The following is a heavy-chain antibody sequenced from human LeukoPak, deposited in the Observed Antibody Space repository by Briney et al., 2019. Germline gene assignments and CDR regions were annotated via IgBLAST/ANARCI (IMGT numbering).Heavy chain of an antibody. CDR2: IGTAGDT. D-gene: IGHD3-22*01. CDR3: ARSLYYYDSSGYYSYGMDV. CDR1: GFTFSSYD. J-gene: IGHJ6*02. V-gene: IGHV3-13*01. Sequence: GGSLRLSCAASGFTFSSYDMHWVRHATGKGLEWVSAIGTAGDTYYPGSVKGRFTISRENAKNSLYLQMNSLRTGDTAVYYCARSLYYYDSSGYYSYGMDVWGQGTTVTVSS.